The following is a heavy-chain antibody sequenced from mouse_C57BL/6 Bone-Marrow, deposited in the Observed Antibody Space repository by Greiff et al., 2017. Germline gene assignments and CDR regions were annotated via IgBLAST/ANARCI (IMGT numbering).Heavy chain of an antibody. Sequence: QVQLQQSGAELVRPGASVTLSCKASGYTFTDYEMHWVKQTPVHGLEWIGAIDPETGGTAYNQKFKGKAILTADKSSSTAYMELRSLTSEDSAVYYCTRSGMSIYYYGSSPDYYAMDYWGQGTSVTVSS. CDR2: IDPETGGT. D-gene: IGHD1-1*01. J-gene: IGHJ4*01. CDR1: GYTFTDYE. CDR3: TRSGMSIYYYGSSPDYYAMDY. V-gene: IGHV1-15*01.